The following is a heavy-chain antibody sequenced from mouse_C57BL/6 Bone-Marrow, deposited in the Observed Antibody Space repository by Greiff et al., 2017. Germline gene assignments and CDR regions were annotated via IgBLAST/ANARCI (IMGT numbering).Heavy chain of an antibody. Sequence: EVKLVESGGGLVKPGGSLKLSCAASGFTFSDYGMHWVRQAPEKGLEWVAYISSGSSTIYYADTVKGRFTISRDNAKNTLFLQMTILRSEDTAMYYCARDYYGHYYAMDYWGQGTSVTVSS. CDR2: ISSGSSTI. CDR3: ARDYYGHYYAMDY. V-gene: IGHV5-17*01. D-gene: IGHD1-1*01. CDR1: GFTFSDYG. J-gene: IGHJ4*01.